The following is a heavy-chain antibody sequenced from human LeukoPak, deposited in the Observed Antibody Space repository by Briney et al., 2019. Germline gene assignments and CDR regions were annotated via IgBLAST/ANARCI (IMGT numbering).Heavy chain of an antibody. CDR2: IYSGGST. Sequence: GGSLRLSCAASGFTVSSNYMSWVRQAPGKGLEWVSVIYSGGSTYYADSVKGRFTISRHNSKNTLYLQMNSLRAEDTAVYYCARRGGYYDSSGYPFDYWGQGTLVTVSS. CDR3: ARRGGYYDSSGYPFDY. CDR1: GFTVSSNY. D-gene: IGHD3-22*01. V-gene: IGHV3-53*04. J-gene: IGHJ4*02.